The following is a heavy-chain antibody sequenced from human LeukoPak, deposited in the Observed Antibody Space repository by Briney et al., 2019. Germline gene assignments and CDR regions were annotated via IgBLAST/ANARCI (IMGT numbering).Heavy chain of an antibody. Sequence: GGSLRLSCAGSGFTFSRHLMHWVRQDPGKGLVWVSTISEGGEDTYYANSVKGRFTISRDNSRNTLYLQMNSLRAEDTAVYYCAKSGWLDNLGQGTLVTVSS. J-gene: IGHJ4*02. D-gene: IGHD6-19*01. CDR1: GFTFSRHL. CDR2: ISEGGEDT. CDR3: AKSGWLDN. V-gene: IGHV3-23*01.